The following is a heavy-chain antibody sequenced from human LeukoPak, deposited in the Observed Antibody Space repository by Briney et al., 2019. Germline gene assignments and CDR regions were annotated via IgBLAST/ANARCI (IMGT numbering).Heavy chain of an antibody. Sequence: SETLSLTCAVYGGSFSGYYWSWIRQPPGKGLEWIGEINHSGSTNYNPSLKSRVTISVDTSKNQFSLKLSSVTAADTAVYYCARGPRVAMVQYYYYRMDVWGKGTTVTVSS. CDR2: INHSGST. CDR1: GGSFSGYY. CDR3: ARGPRVAMVQYYYYRMDV. V-gene: IGHV4-34*01. J-gene: IGHJ6*04. D-gene: IGHD5-18*01.